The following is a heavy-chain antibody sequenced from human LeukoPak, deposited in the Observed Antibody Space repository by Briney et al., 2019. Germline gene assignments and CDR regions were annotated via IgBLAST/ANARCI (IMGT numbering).Heavy chain of an antibody. CDR2: ISYDGSNK. Sequence: GGSLRLSCAASGFTFSSYGMHWVRQAPGKGLEWVAVISYDGSNKYYADSVKGRFTISRDNSKNTLYLQMNSLRAEDTAVYYCAKDPTMVRGVLTDYYYYYGMDVWGQGTTVTVSS. CDR3: AKDPTMVRGVLTDYYYYYGMDV. J-gene: IGHJ6*02. V-gene: IGHV3-30*18. D-gene: IGHD3-10*01. CDR1: GFTFSSYG.